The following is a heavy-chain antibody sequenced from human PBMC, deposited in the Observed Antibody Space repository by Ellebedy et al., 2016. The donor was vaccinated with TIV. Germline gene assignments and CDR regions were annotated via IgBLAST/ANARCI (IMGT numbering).Heavy chain of an antibody. J-gene: IGHJ5*02. V-gene: IGHV1-69*06. CDR1: GGTFSSYG. CDR3: ARHGSSWYGGWFDP. CDR2: IIPMFGTA. Sequence: ASVKVSCKASGGTFSSYGISWVRQAPGQGLEWMGGIIPMFGTANYAQKFQGRVTITADKSTSTAYMELSSLRSEDTAVYYCARHGSSWYGGWFDPWGQGTLVTVSS. D-gene: IGHD6-13*01.